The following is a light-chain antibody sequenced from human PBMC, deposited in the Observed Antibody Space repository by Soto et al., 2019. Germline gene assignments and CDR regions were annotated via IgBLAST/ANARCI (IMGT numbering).Light chain of an antibody. J-gene: IGLJ2*01. CDR3: GTCDSSLSALV. CDR2: DNN. Sequence: QSVLTQPPSVSAAPGQKVTISCSGSSSNIGNNYVSWYQQLPGTAPKLLIYDNNKRPSGIPDRFSGSKSGTSATLGITGLQTGDEAAYYCGTCDSSLSALVFGGGTTVTVL. V-gene: IGLV1-51*01. CDR1: SSNIGNNY.